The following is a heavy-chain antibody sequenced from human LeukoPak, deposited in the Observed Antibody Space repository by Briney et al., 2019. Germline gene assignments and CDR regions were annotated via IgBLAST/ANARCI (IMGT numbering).Heavy chain of an antibody. CDR1: GFTFSSYA. D-gene: IGHD2-21*02. CDR3: APRDQRMVTTDWFDP. J-gene: IGHJ5*02. CDR2: ISGSGGST. V-gene: IGHV3-23*01. Sequence: GGSLRLSCAASGFTFSSYAMSWVRQAPGKGLEWVSAISGSGGSTYFADSVKGRFTISRDNSKNTLYLQMNSLRAEDTAVYYCAPRDQRMVTTDWFDPWGQGTLVTVSS.